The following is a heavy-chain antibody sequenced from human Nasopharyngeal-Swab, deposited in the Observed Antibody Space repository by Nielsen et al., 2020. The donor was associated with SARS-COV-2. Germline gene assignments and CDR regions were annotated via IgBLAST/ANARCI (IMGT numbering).Heavy chain of an antibody. V-gene: IGHV3-15*01. CDR3: TTAQSLYYYYMDV. CDR2: IKSKTDGGTT. Sequence: GESLKISCAASGFTFSNAWMSWVRQAPGKGLEWVGRIKSKTDGGTTDYAAPVKGRFTISRDDSKNTLYPQMNSLTTEDTAVYYCTTAQSLYYYYMDVWGKGTTVTVSS. J-gene: IGHJ6*03. CDR1: GFTFSNAW.